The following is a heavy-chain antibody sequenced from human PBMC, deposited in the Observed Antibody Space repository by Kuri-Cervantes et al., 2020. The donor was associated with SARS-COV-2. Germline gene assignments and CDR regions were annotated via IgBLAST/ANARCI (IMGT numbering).Heavy chain of an antibody. CDR3: ALNYYFNY. CDR2: IGRDGHT. V-gene: IGHV3-23*01. D-gene: IGHD1-1*01. Sequence: GESLKISCAASGFTFTAYAMSWVRQAPGRGLEWVSSIGRDGHTFYADSVRGRFTISGDDSKNTLFLQMSSLRIEDTAIYYCALNYYFNYWGQGTLVTVSS. J-gene: IGHJ4*02. CDR1: GFTFTAYA.